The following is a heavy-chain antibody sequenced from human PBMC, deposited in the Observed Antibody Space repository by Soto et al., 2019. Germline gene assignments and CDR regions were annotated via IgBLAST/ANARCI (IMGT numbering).Heavy chain of an antibody. Sequence: PGGSMRLSCVASGSTFASYTMTWVRQAPGKGLEWVSTINSGGDTTYYSDSVKGRFTISRDSPKNTLFLLMTSLRAEDTAVSKSGGPPASLDVYFDYWGQGTLVTVSS. CDR1: GSTFASYT. D-gene: IGHD2-2*01. V-gene: IGHV3-23*01. J-gene: IGHJ4*02. CDR3: GGPPASLDVYFDY. CDR2: INSGGDTT.